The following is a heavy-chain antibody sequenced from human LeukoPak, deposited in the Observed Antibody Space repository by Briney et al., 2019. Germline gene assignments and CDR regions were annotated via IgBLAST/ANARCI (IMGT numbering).Heavy chain of an antibody. Sequence: PGGSLRLSCAASGFTLSNAWMSWVRQAPGKGLEWVGRIKSKTDGGTTDYAAPVKGRFTISRDDSKNTLYLQMNSMKTEDTAVYYCTRELGYCTSTSCVKRDYLGQGTLVTVSS. CDR1: GFTLSNAW. V-gene: IGHV3-15*01. CDR2: IKSKTDGGTT. D-gene: IGHD2-2*01. CDR3: TRELGYCTSTSCVKRDY. J-gene: IGHJ4*02.